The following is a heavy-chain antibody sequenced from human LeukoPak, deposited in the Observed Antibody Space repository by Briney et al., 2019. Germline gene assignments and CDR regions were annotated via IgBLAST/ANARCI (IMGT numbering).Heavy chain of an antibody. D-gene: IGHD5-24*01. CDR2: ISYDGSNK. CDR1: GFTFSSYG. Sequence: GGSLRLSCAASGFTFSSYGMHWVRQAPGKGLEWVAVISYDGSNKYYADSVKGRFTISRDNSKNTLYLQMNSLRAEDTAVYYCAKDTEMATSYYFDYWGREPWSSSPQ. V-gene: IGHV3-30*18. J-gene: IGHJ4*02. CDR3: AKDTEMATSYYFDY.